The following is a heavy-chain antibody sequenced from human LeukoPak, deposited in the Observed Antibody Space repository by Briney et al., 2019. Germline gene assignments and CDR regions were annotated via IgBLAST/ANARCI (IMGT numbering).Heavy chain of an antibody. CDR2: IKEDGSEK. V-gene: IGHV3-7*01. Sequence: GGSLRLSCAASGFTFSSHWMSWVRQAPGKGLEWVANIKEDGSEKNSVDSVKGRFTISRDNAKNSLYLQMNSLRAEDTAVYYCARDEYCGSSSCPDYWGQGTLVTVSS. D-gene: IGHD2-15*01. CDR1: GFTFSSHW. J-gene: IGHJ4*02. CDR3: ARDEYCGSSSCPDY.